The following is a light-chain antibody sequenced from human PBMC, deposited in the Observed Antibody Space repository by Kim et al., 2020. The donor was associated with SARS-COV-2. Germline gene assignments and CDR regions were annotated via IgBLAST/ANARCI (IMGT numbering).Light chain of an antibody. CDR2: EVS. V-gene: IGLV2-8*01. Sequence: QSALTQPPSASESPGQSVTISCTGTSSDVGGYNYVSWYQQHPGKAPKLMIYEVSKRPSGVPDRFSGSKSGNTASLTVSGLQAEDEADYYCSSYAGSNNWVCGGGTQLTVL. CDR3: SSYAGSNNWV. CDR1: SSDVGGYNY. J-gene: IGLJ3*02.